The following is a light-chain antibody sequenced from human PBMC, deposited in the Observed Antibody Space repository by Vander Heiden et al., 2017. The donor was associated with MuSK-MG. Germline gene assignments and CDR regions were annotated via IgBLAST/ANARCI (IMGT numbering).Light chain of an antibody. Sequence: EIVLTQSPGTLSLSPGERATISSRAIQSVSNNFLAWYQQKPGQAPRLLIYGASSRATGIPDRFSGSGSGTDFTLTISRLEPEDFAVYYCQQYASAPPTFGGGTKVEIK. CDR2: GAS. CDR1: QSVSNNF. CDR3: QQYASAPPT. V-gene: IGKV3-20*01. J-gene: IGKJ4*01.